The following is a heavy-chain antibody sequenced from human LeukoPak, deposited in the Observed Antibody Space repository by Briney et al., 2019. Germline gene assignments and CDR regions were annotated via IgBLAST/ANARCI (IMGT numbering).Heavy chain of an antibody. J-gene: IGHJ6*03. CDR2: MNHNSGNT. V-gene: IGHV1-8*03. CDR3: ARGPVTTSLNYYFDDVDV. D-gene: IGHD4-11*01. Sequence: ASVKVSCKSCGYTFSSYDLNWVRQATGQGLEWMGWMNHNSGNTGYAQKFQGRVTITRNTSISTAYMELSSLRSEDTAVDYCARGPVTTSLNYYFDDVDVWGKGTTVTVSS. CDR1: GYTFSSYD.